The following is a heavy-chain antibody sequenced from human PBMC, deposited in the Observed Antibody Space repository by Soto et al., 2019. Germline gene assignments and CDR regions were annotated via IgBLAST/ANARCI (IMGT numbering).Heavy chain of an antibody. J-gene: IGHJ4*02. V-gene: IGHV3-72*01. CDR3: ARSGGPYDPIDW. Sequence: EVQLVESGGGLVQPGGSLRLSCAVSGFTFSDHYMDWVRQVPGKELEWVGRTKHKAESYTTEYAASVKGRFTISRDDSWSSLYLQMNGLKAEDTAVYYCARSGGPYDPIDWWGQGTLVTVSS. CDR1: GFTFSDHY. D-gene: IGHD3-3*01. CDR2: TKHKAESYTT.